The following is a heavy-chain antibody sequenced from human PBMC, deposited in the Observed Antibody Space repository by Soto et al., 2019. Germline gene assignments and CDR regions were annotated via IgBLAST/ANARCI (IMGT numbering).Heavy chain of an antibody. CDR2: ITVGGGT. Sequence: EVQLLDSGGGLVQPGGSLRLSCATSGFTFSSYPMNWVRQAPGKGLEWVSSITVGGGTFYADSVKGRFTVSRDNYRNTLYLQMNSLRDEDTAVYFCTKDHCDIDRCIWGPDYWGQGIQVTVSS. V-gene: IGHV3-23*01. CDR3: TKDHCDIDRCIWGPDY. J-gene: IGHJ4*02. D-gene: IGHD2-15*01. CDR1: GFTFSSYP.